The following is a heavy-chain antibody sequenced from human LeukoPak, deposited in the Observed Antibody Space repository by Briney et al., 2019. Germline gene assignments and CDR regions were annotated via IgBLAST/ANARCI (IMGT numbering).Heavy chain of an antibody. CDR3: AREYDSSGYYFALDY. J-gene: IGHJ4*02. V-gene: IGHV3-30*03. D-gene: IGHD3-22*01. Sequence: GGSLRLSCAASGFSFSNYGMHWVRQAPGKGLEWVVVISHDGSNNNYADSVKGRFTISRDNAKNSLYLQMNSLRAEDTAVYYCAREYDSSGYYFALDYWGQGTLVTVSS. CDR2: ISHDGSNN. CDR1: GFSFSNYG.